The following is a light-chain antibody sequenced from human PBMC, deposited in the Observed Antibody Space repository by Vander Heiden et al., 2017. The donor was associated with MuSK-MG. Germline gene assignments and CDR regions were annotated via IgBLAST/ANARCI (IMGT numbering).Light chain of an antibody. CDR3: MQALQTPRT. CDR2: LGS. CDR1: QSLLHSNGYNY. V-gene: IGKV2-28*01. J-gene: IGKJ1*01. Sequence: DIVVAQSPLSLPVTTGEPASISCRSSQSLLHSNGYNYLDWYLQKPGQSPRLLFYLGSNRASGVPDRFSVSGSGTDFTLKISRVEAEDVGVYYCMQALQTPRTFGQGTKVEIK.